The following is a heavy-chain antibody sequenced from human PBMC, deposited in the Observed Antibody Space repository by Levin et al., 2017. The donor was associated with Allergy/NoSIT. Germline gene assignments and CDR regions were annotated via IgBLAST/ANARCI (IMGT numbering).Heavy chain of an antibody. CDR3: ARDDKDAFDS. J-gene: IGHJ3*02. CDR1: GFTFSSYS. Sequence: GGSLRLSCAASGFTFSSYSLNWVRQAPGKGLEWVSYISRDSIFIDYTDSVKGRFTISRDNAKNSLYLQMNSLRAEDTAVYFCARDDKDAFDSWGQGTMVTVSS. CDR2: ISRDSIFI. V-gene: IGHV3-21*05.